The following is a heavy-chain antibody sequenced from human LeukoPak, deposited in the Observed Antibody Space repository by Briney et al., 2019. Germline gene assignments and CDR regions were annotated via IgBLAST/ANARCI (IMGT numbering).Heavy chain of an antibody. Sequence: KTSETLSLTCTVSGGSISNYYWSWIRQPPGKGLEWIGYIYYSGSTNYNPSLKSRVTISVDTSKNQFSLKLSSVTAADTAVYYCARGRITMVRGAPSSWFGPWGQGTLVTVSS. V-gene: IGHV4-59*01. J-gene: IGHJ5*02. CDR3: ARGRITMVRGAPSSWFGP. CDR1: GGSISNYY. CDR2: IYYSGST. D-gene: IGHD3-10*01.